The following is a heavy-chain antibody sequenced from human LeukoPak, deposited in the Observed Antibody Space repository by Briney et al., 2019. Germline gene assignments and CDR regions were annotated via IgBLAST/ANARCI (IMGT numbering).Heavy chain of an antibody. CDR3: AKEFTPWFGDPTGFDY. CDR2: ISYDGSNK. CDR1: GFTFSSYA. D-gene: IGHD3-10*01. J-gene: IGHJ4*02. Sequence: GGSLRLSCAASGFTFSSYAMHWVRQAPGKGLEWVAVISYDGSNKYYADSVKGRFTISRDNSKNTLYLQMNSLRAEDTAVYYCAKEFTPWFGDPTGFDYWGQGTLVTVSS. V-gene: IGHV3-30-3*01.